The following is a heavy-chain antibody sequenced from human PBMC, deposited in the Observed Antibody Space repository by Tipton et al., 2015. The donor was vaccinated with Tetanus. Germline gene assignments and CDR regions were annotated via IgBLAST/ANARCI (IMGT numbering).Heavy chain of an antibody. V-gene: IGHV3-30-3*01. CDR1: GLSFSGYG. Sequence: SLRLSCATSGLSFSGYGLHWLRQAPGKGLEWVALVAYDGNNKYYAHSVRGRFTISRDNSKNTLFLQMKSLRAEDTAVYYCARRTNSGHVYNPLDLWGQGTMVTVSS. CDR3: ARRTNSGHVYNPLDL. D-gene: IGHD5-24*01. CDR2: VAYDGNNK. J-gene: IGHJ3*01.